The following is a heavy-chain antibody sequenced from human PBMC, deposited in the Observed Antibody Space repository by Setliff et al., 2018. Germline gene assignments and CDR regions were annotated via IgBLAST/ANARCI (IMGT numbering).Heavy chain of an antibody. CDR3: ARIRKGYTGYEGFDY. CDR2: IDWYDDK. V-gene: IGHV2-70*17. J-gene: IGHJ4*02. CDR1: GFSLSTSGMY. Sequence: GSGPTLVNPTQTLTLTCTFSGFSLSTSGMYVSWIRQPPGKALEWLGSIDWYDDKLYSTSLKTRLTISKDTYKNQVVLTMTDMDPMDTATYYCARIRKGYTGYEGFDYWGQGTLVTVSS. D-gene: IGHD5-12*01.